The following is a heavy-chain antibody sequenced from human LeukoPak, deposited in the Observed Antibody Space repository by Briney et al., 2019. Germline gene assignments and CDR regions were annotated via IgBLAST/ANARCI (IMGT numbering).Heavy chain of an antibody. CDR1: GFTSSSSW. CDR2: IKQEGSEK. J-gene: IGHJ4*02. V-gene: IGHV3-7*01. CDR3: ARVSPFGELARAPYYFDY. Sequence: QPGGSLRLSCAASGFTSSSSWMSWVRQAPGKGLEWLANIKQEGSEKYYVDSVKGRFTISRDNAKNSLYLQMNSLRAEDTAVYYCARVSPFGELARAPYYFDYWGQGTLVTVSS. D-gene: IGHD3-10*01.